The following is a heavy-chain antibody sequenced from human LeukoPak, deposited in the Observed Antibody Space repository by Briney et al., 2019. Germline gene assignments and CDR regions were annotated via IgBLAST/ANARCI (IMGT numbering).Heavy chain of an antibody. CDR2: IIPIFGIA. CDR1: GGTFSSYA. D-gene: IGHD2-2*01. J-gene: IGHJ6*02. Sequence: GASVKVSCKASGGTFSSYAISWVRQAPGQGLEWMGRIIPIFGIANYAQKFQGRVTITADKSTSTAYMELSSLRSEDTAVYYCGRDEDCSSTSCQGGKDVWGQGTTVTVSS. CDR3: GRDEDCSSTSCQGGKDV. V-gene: IGHV1-69*04.